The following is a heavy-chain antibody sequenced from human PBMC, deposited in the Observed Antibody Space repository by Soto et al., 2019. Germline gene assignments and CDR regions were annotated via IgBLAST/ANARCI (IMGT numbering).Heavy chain of an antibody. CDR2: IYHSGST. CDR1: GGSLSSGGYS. V-gene: IGHV4-30-2*01. J-gene: IGHJ4*02. CDR3: ARGVEYDSRRYYSAYYFDY. D-gene: IGHD3-22*01. Sequence: SETLSLTCAVSGGSLSSGGYSWRWIRQPPGKGLEWIGYIYHSGSTYYNPSLKSRVTISVDRSKNQFSLKLSSVTAADTAVYYCARGVEYDSRRYYSAYYFDYWGQGTLVTVSS.